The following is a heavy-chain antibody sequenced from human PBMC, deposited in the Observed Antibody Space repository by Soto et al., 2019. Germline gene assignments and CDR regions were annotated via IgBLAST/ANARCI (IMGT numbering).Heavy chain of an antibody. J-gene: IGHJ4*02. V-gene: IGHV3-7*05. CDR2: LDEDGSQR. D-gene: IGHD5-18*01. CDR1: GFTFSNYW. Sequence: EVQLVESGGDLDQPGESLRLSCAASGFTFSNYWMSWVRQAPGKGLEWVANLDEDGSQRYYVESVKGRFTISRDNAKNSLFLQMNSLSAEDTAVYYCARAGRGFSFGSLYYFDFWGQGTLVTVSS. CDR3: ARAGRGFSFGSLYYFDF.